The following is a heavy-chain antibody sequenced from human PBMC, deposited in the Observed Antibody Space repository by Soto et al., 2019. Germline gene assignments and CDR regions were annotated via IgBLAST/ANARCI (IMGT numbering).Heavy chain of an antibody. CDR3: ARSIVVVTALDY. V-gene: IGHV1-3*05. J-gene: IGHJ4*02. Sequence: QVQLAQSGAEEKKPGASVKVSCKASGYTFTSYAMHWVRQAPGQRLEWMGWINAGNGNTKYSQKFQGRVTITRDTSASTAYMELSSLRSEDTAVYYSARSIVVVTALDYWGQGTLVTVSS. CDR2: INAGNGNT. CDR1: GYTFTSYA. D-gene: IGHD2-21*02.